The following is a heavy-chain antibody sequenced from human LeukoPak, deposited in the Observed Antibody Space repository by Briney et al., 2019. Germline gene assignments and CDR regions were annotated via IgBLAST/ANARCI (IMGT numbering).Heavy chain of an antibody. Sequence: PSETLFLTCNVSGGSISSYYWSWIRQPPGKGLEWIGYIYYSGSTNYNPSLKSRVTISVDTSKNQFSLKLSSVTAADTAVYYCARAGPCTSCYYYYYMDVWGKGTTVTVSS. CDR3: ARAGPCTSCYYYYYMDV. D-gene: IGHD2-2*01. J-gene: IGHJ6*03. V-gene: IGHV4-59*13. CDR1: GGSISSYY. CDR2: IYYSGST.